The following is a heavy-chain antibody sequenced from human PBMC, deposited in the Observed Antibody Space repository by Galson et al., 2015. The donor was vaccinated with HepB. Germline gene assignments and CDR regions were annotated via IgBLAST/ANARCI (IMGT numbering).Heavy chain of an antibody. V-gene: IGHV3-23*01. CDR3: AKDSRPPDFWSGYYGRNWFDP. D-gene: IGHD3-3*01. CDR1: GFTFSSYA. J-gene: IGHJ5*02. CDR2: ISGSGGST. Sequence: SLRLSCAASGFTFSSYAMSWVRQAPGKGLEWVSAISGSGGSTYYADSVKGRFTISRDNSKNTLYLQMNSLRAEDTAVYYCAKDSRPPDFWSGYYGRNWFDPWGQGTLVTVSS.